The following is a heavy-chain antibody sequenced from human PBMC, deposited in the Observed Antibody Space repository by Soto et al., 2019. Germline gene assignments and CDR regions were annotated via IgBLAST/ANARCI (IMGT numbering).Heavy chain of an antibody. D-gene: IGHD4-17*01. V-gene: IGHV3-53*04. Sequence: GGSLRLSCAASGFTVSSNYMSWVRQAPGKGLEWVSVIYSGGSTYYADSVKGRFTISRHNSKNTLYLQMNSLRAEDTALYYCARTAMTTVPTLAFDIWGQGTMVTVSS. CDR3: ARTAMTTVPTLAFDI. J-gene: IGHJ3*02. CDR1: GFTVSSNY. CDR2: IYSGGST.